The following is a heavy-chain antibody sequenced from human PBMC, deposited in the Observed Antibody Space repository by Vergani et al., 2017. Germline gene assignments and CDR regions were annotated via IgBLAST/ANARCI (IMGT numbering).Heavy chain of an antibody. CDR3: AKYLRDSTDGLPDS. J-gene: IGHJ4*02. Sequence: QVQLVESAGGVVQPGRSLRLSCAASGFTFSNLGMHWIPQSPGKGLEWLAYIGKDGINERYRAAVKGRFTVSRDNSRDILYLQMDSLRSEDTALYYCAKYLRDSTDGLPDSWGPGTLVIVSS. CDR2: IGKDGINE. D-gene: IGHD2-21*02. CDR1: GFTFSNLG. V-gene: IGHV3-30*02.